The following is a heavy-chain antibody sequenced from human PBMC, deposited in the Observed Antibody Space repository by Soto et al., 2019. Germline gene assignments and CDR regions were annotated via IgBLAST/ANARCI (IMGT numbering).Heavy chain of an antibody. J-gene: IGHJ4*02. V-gene: IGHV3-21*01. CDR1: AFTFSGYS. Sequence: EVQLVESGGGLVKPGGSLSLSCAASAFTFSGYSMNWVRQAPGKGLEWVSSISSSSSHIYYADSGKGRFTISRDNAKILLYLQLNSLRADDTAVYSCARGVSGTWYFAYWGQGALGNVSS. CDR2: ISSSSSHI. CDR3: ARGVSGTWYFAY. D-gene: IGHD6-19*01.